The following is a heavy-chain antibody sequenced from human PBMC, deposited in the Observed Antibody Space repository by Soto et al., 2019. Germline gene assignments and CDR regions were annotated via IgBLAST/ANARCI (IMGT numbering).Heavy chain of an antibody. Sequence: LSLTYTVSDGYISSSRYYWGWHRQPPGKGLEWIGSIYYSGSTYYNPSLKSRVTISVDTSKNQFSLKLSSVTAADTAVYYCARRYGDWYLDLWGRGTRVTVST. CDR3: ARRYGDWYLDL. D-gene: IGHD4-17*01. J-gene: IGHJ2*01. CDR2: IYYSGST. V-gene: IGHV4-39*01. CDR1: DGYISSSRYY.